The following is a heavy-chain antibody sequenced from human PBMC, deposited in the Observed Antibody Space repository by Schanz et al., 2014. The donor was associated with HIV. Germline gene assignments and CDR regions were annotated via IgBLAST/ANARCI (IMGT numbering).Heavy chain of an antibody. J-gene: IGHJ6*02. CDR2: ISYDGRNK. Sequence: QVQLVESGGGVVQPGRSLRLSCAGSGFSFDTFGTHWVRQAPGKGREWLAVISYDGRNKKFANSVKGRFTISRDNAKNSLYLNMYSLRAEDTAVYYCARDGGEVWGQGTTVTVSS. V-gene: IGHV3-30*03. D-gene: IGHD3-16*01. CDR3: ARDGGEV. CDR1: GFSFDTFG.